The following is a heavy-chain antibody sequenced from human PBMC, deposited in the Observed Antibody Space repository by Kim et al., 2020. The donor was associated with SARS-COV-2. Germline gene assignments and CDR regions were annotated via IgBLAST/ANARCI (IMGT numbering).Heavy chain of an antibody. V-gene: IGHV3-23*01. CDR3: AKDRVVVVVAATPDTAGGY. CDR1: GFTFSSYA. J-gene: IGHJ4*02. CDR2: ISGSGGST. Sequence: GGSLRLSCAASGFTFSSYAMSWVRQAPGKGLEWVSAISGSGGSTYYADSVKGRFTISRDNSKNTLYLQMNSLRAEDTAVYYCAKDRVVVVVAATPDTAGGYWGQGTLVTVSS. D-gene: IGHD2-15*01.